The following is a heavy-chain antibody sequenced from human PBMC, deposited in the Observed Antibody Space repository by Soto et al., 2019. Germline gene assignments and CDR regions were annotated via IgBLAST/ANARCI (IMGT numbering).Heavy chain of an antibody. V-gene: IGHV1-3*01. J-gene: IGHJ6*02. CDR2: INAGNGNT. D-gene: IGHD2-15*01. Sequence: GASVKVSCKASGYTFTSYAMHWVRQAPGQRLEWMGWINAGNGNTKYSQKFQGRVTITRDTSAITAYMELSSLRSEDTAVYYCARDEDCSGGSCYPHYYYGMDVWGQGTTVTVSS. CDR3: ARDEDCSGGSCYPHYYYGMDV. CDR1: GYTFTSYA.